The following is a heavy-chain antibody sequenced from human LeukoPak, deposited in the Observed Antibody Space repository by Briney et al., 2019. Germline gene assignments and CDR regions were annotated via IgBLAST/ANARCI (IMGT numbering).Heavy chain of an antibody. J-gene: IGHJ4*02. V-gene: IGHV1-2*02. CDR1: GYTFTGYY. CDR3: ATVYYESSGYFGY. CDR2: INPNSGGT. Sequence: ASVTVSCKASGYTFTGYYMHWVREAPGQGREWMGWINPNSGGTSYAQKFQGRVTMARDTSISTAYMELSRLRSDDTAVYYCATVYYESSGYFGYWGQGTLVTVSS. D-gene: IGHD3-22*01.